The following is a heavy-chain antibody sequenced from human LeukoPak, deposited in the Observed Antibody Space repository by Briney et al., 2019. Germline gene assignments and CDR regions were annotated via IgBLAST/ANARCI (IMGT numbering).Heavy chain of an antibody. J-gene: IGHJ5*02. CDR2: INPSGGST. CDR1: GYTFTSYY. Sequence: ASVKVSCKASGYTFTSYYMHWVRQAPGQGLEWMGIINPSGGSTSYAQKFQGRVTMTRDMSTSTVYMELSSLKASDTAIYYCARGDIVVVPTATGTPGDDVVGWFDPWGQGTQVTVSS. CDR3: ARGDIVVVPTATGTPGDDVVGWFDP. D-gene: IGHD2-2*01. V-gene: IGHV1-46*01.